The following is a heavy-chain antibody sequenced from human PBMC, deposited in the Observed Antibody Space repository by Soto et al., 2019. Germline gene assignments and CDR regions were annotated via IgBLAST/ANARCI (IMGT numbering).Heavy chain of an antibody. V-gene: IGHV1-46*03. CDR3: ARGGHVVVVTAALDY. J-gene: IGHJ4*02. D-gene: IGHD2-21*02. Sequence: QVQLMQSGAEVKKPGASVKVSCKASGDTFTEYYIHWVRQAPGQGLEWMGTVNPSGGHTTYAQHFLGRVTTTRHTPTTTLYMELTSLTSADTAVYYSARGGHVVVVTAALDYWGQGTLVTVSS. CDR2: VNPSGGHT. CDR1: GDTFTEYY.